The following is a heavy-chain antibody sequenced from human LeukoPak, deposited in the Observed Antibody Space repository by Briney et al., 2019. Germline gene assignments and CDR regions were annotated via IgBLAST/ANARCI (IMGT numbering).Heavy chain of an antibody. J-gene: IGHJ4*02. V-gene: IGHV1-2*02. D-gene: IGHD3-10*01. CDR1: GYTFTGYY. CDR2: INPNSGGT. Sequence: ASVKVSCKASGYTFTGYYMHWGRQAPGQGLEWMGWINPNSGGTNYAQKFQGRVTMTRDTSISTAYMELSRLRPDDTAVYYCASGLWFGELSLFDYWGQGTLVTVSS. CDR3: ASGLWFGELSLFDY.